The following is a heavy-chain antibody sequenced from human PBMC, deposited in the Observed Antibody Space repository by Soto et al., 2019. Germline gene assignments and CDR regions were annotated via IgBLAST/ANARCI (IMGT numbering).Heavy chain of an antibody. Sequence: QVQLVESGGGVVQPGKSLRLSCVASGIAFSGYAMHWVRQAPGKGLQWVAVIWFDGSNKNYVDSVKGRFTISRDNSKNTLYLQMNSLRPEDTAVYYCAKDLYGSETYTYYCGMDVWGQGTMVTVSS. D-gene: IGHD3-10*01. J-gene: IGHJ6*02. V-gene: IGHV3-33*06. CDR1: GIAFSGYA. CDR3: AKDLYGSETYTYYCGMDV. CDR2: IWFDGSNK.